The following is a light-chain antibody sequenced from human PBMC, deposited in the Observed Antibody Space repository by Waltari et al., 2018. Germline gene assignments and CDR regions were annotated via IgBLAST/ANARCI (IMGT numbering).Light chain of an antibody. J-gene: IGLJ3*02. CDR3: HSRDASGVGGT. CDR1: SLRSYY. CDR2: DKN. Sequence: TQDPAVSVAMGQTVRITCQGDSLRSYYASWYRQRPGQAPILVIYDKNNRPSGVPDRFSGSSSDNTASLTITGAQAEDEAYYYCHSRDASGVGGTFGGGTKLTVL. V-gene: IGLV3-19*01.